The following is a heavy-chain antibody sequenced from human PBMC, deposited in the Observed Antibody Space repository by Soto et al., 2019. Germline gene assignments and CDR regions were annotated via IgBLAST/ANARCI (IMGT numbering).Heavy chain of an antibody. CDR2: ISSSGTTI. Sequence: ESGGGLVQPGGSLRLSCEASGFTFSPYEMNWVRQAPGKGLEWVSYISSSGTTIYYADSVKGRFTISRDNAKNSLYLQMNSLRVEDTAVYYCARDVLQWFGEIPFPFDFWGQGTLVTVSS. D-gene: IGHD3-10*01. CDR3: ARDVLQWFGEIPFPFDF. J-gene: IGHJ4*02. CDR1: GFTFSPYE. V-gene: IGHV3-48*03.